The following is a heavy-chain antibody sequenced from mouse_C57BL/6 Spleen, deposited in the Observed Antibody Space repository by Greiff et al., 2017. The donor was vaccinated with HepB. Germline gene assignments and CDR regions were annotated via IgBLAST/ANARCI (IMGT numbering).Heavy chain of an antibody. Sequence: QVQLQQPGAELVKPGASVKVSCKASGYTFTSYWMHWVKQRPGRGLEWIGRIDPNSGGTKYNEKFKSKATLTVDKPSSTAYMQLSSLTSEDSAVYYCAREASYYSKINRYFDVWGTGTTVTVSS. D-gene: IGHD2-5*01. CDR2: IDPNSGGT. CDR1: GYTFTSYW. J-gene: IGHJ1*03. CDR3: AREASYYSKINRYFDV. V-gene: IGHV1-72*01.